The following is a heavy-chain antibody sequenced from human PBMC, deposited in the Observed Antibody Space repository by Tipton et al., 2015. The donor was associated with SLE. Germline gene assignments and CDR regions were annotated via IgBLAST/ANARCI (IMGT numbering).Heavy chain of an antibody. CDR2: ISYDGSNK. Sequence: SLRLSCAASGFTFSSYGMHWVRQAPGKGLEWVAVISYDGSNKYYADSVKGRFTISRDNSKNTLYLQMNSLRAEDTAVYYCARLGRAPGGTGTVGFDLWGQGTLVTVSS. V-gene: IGHV3-30*03. CDR3: ARLGRAPGGTGTVGFDL. J-gene: IGHJ4*02. CDR1: GFTFSSYG. D-gene: IGHD1-14*01.